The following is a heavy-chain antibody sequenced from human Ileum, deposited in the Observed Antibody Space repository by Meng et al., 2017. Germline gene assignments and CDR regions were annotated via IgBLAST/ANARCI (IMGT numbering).Heavy chain of an antibody. CDR1: GFTFSNYD. CDR3: TNRPLNAVY. Sequence: ESLKISCVASGFTFSNYDMRWVRQAPGKGLEWVSVIYRGSDGRTHYADSMRGRFTISRNNSRNPQYLQMNSLRADDAAIYYCTNRPLNAVYWGQGTVVTVSS. J-gene: IGHJ4*02. CDR2: IYRGSDGRT. V-gene: IGHV3-23*01. D-gene: IGHD2-8*01.